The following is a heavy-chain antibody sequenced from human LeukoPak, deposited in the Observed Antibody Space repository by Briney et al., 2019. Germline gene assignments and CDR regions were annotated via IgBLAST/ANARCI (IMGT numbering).Heavy chain of an antibody. Sequence: GASVKVSCTASGYTFTSYGVSWVRQAPGQGLEWMGWKNPNSGNTGYAQKFQGRVTMTRNTSISTAYMELSSLRSEDTAVYYCARGDSSGWHDAFDIWGQGTMVTVSS. J-gene: IGHJ3*02. CDR2: KNPNSGNT. CDR3: ARGDSSGWHDAFDI. CDR1: GYTFTSYG. V-gene: IGHV1-8*02. D-gene: IGHD6-19*01.